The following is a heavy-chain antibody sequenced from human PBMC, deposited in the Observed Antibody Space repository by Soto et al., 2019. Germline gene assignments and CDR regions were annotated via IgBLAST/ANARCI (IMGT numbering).Heavy chain of an antibody. D-gene: IGHD3-10*01. Sequence: SEILSLSCAVYGGSISGYDWSWIRQPPGKGLEWIGEINYTGSTNCHPSLKSRVTISVDTSKNQFSLKLTSVTAADTAVYYCARGGGYYSGSGDNYYYMDVRGKGTTVTVSS. CDR1: GGSISGYD. CDR2: INYTGST. J-gene: IGHJ6*03. V-gene: IGHV4-34*01. CDR3: ARGGGYYSGSGDNYYYMDV.